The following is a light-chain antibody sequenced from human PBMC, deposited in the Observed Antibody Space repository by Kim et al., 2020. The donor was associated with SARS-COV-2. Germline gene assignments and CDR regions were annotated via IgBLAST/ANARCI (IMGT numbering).Light chain of an antibody. CDR3: QQYNDWPRT. Sequence: SVSPGERPPPSCRASQSVTAHLAWYQQKPGQTPRLLIYAASTRATGVPARFSGSGSGTEFTLTISSLQSEDFAVYYCQQYNDWPRTFGQGTKLEI. CDR2: AAS. V-gene: IGKV3-15*01. J-gene: IGKJ1*01. CDR1: QSVTAH.